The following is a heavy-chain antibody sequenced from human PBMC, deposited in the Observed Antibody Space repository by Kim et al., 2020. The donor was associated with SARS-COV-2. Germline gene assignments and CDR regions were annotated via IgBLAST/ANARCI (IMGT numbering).Heavy chain of an antibody. CDR2: INAGNGNT. J-gene: IGHJ4*02. D-gene: IGHD3-9*01. Sequence: ASVKVSCKASGYTFTSYAMHWVRQAPGQRLEWMGWINAGNGNTKYSQKFQGRVTITRDTSASTAYMELSSLRSEDTAVYYCARASHRIYDILTGYRFSYFDYWGQGTLVTVSS. V-gene: IGHV1-3*01. CDR3: ARASHRIYDILTGYRFSYFDY. CDR1: GYTFTSYA.